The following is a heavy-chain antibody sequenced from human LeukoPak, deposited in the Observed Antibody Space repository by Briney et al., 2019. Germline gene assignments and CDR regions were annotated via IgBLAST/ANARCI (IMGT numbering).Heavy chain of an antibody. CDR3: ARRKQQLAFDY. CDR2: IYYSGST. CDR1: GGSISSSSYY. V-gene: IGHV4-39*01. D-gene: IGHD6-13*01. Sequence: SETLSLTCTVSGGSISSSSYYWGWIRQPPGKGLEWIGSIYYSGSTYYNPSLKSRVTISVDTSKNQFSLKLSSVTAADTAVYYCARRKQQLAFDYWGQGTLLTVSS. J-gene: IGHJ4*02.